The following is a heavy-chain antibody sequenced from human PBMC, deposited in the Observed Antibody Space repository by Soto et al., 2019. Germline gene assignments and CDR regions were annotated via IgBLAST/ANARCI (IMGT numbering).Heavy chain of an antibody. D-gene: IGHD2-21*02. CDR3: ARQKVVTLIDY. CDR1: GGSISSYY. J-gene: IGHJ4*02. V-gene: IGHV4-59*01. Sequence: PSETLSLTCTVSGGSISSYYWSWIRQPPGKGLGWIGYIYYSGGTNYNPSLKSRVTISVDTSKNQFSLKLSPVTAADTAVYYCARQKVVTLIDYWGQGTLVTVSS. CDR2: IYYSGGT.